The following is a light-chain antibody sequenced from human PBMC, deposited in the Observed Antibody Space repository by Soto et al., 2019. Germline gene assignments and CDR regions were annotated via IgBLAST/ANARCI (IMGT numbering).Light chain of an antibody. J-gene: IGKJ3*01. CDR2: GAS. V-gene: IGKV3-20*01. Sequence: EIVLTQSPGTLSLSPGERATLSCRASQSVSSSYLAWYQQKPGQAPRLLIYGASSRATGIPDRFSGSGSGTDFTLTISRLEPEDFAVYSGQQYGSSPFTFGPGTKVDIK. CDR1: QSVSSSY. CDR3: QQYGSSPFT.